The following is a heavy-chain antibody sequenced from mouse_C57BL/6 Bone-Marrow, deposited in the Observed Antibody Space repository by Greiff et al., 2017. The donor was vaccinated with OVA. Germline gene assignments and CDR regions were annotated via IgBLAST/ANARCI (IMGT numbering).Heavy chain of an antibody. D-gene: IGHD1-3*01. V-gene: IGHV1-82*01. Sequence: VQLQQSGPELVKPGASVKISCKASGYAFSSSWMNWVKQGPGKGLEWIGRIYPGDGATKYNGKFKGKATLTADKSSRQAYMQRCGLTSYDSAVYFCARIYSYYFDYWGQGTTLTVSS. CDR3: ARIYSYYFDY. CDR2: IYPGDGAT. J-gene: IGHJ2*01. CDR1: GYAFSSSW.